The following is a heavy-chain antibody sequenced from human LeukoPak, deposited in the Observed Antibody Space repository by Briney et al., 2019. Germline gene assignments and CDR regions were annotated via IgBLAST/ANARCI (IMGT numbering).Heavy chain of an antibody. V-gene: IGHV3-23*01. CDR3: AGTVAAGGTALGAWHLQH. CDR1: GFTLSTYG. Sequence: GGSLRLSCAASGFTLSTYGMSWVRQAPGKGLEWVSAISGSDGFTYYADSVKGRFTISRDNSKNTPYLQMNSLRAEDTAIYYCAGTVAAGGTALGAWHLQHWGQGTLVTVSS. CDR2: ISGSDGFT. D-gene: IGHD6-13*01. J-gene: IGHJ1*01.